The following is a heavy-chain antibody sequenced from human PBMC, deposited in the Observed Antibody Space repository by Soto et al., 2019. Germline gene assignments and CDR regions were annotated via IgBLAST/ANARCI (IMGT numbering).Heavy chain of an antibody. Sequence: GESLKISCQSSGYIFTNYWIGWVRQMPGKGLEWMGIIYPGDSDTRYSPSFQGQVTISADKSISTAYLQWSSLKASDTAMYYCARLANIFGFDNWGHGTLVTVSS. J-gene: IGHJ4*01. CDR1: GYIFTNYW. D-gene: IGHD3-3*02. V-gene: IGHV5-51*01. CDR2: IYPGDSDT. CDR3: ARLANIFGFDN.